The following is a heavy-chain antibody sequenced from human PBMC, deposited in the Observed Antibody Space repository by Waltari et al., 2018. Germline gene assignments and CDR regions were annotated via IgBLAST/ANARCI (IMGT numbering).Heavy chain of an antibody. CDR1: GFTVSSNY. J-gene: IGHJ4*02. Sequence: EVQLVESGGGLVQPGGSLRLSCAASGFTVSSNYMSWVRQAPGKGLGWVSVIYSGGSTYYADSVRGRFTISRDNSKYTVSLQMNSLSPEDTALYYCARLNCGSGIAVYYWGQGTLVTVSS. CDR3: ARLNCGSGIAVYY. V-gene: IGHV3-66*02. D-gene: IGHD3-10*01. CDR2: IYSGGST.